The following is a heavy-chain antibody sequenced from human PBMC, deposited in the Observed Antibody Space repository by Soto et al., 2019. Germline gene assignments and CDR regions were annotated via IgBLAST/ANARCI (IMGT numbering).Heavy chain of an antibody. Sequence: ETLSLTCTVSGGSINSGSYYWGCVRQPPGKWLEWIGSIYYSGNAYYNPSLKSRVAVSVDTSKNQFSLKVTSVTATDTAVYYCARHKDTSSRYLLPDFWGQGTLVTVSS. D-gene: IGHD6-13*01. J-gene: IGHJ4*02. CDR2: IYYSGNA. CDR1: GGSINSGSYY. CDR3: ARHKDTSSRYLLPDF. V-gene: IGHV4-39*01.